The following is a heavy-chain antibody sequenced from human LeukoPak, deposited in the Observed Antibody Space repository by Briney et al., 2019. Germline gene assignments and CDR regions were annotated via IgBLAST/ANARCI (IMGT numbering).Heavy chain of an antibody. CDR2: ISSSSSTI. Sequence: GGSLRLSCAASGFTFSSYSMNWVRQAPGKGLEWVSYISSSSSTIYYADSAKGRFTISRDNAKNSLYLQMNSLRAEDTAVYYCASTLDIVATIEGDYWGQGTLVTVSS. V-gene: IGHV3-48*01. CDR1: GFTFSSYS. J-gene: IGHJ4*02. D-gene: IGHD5-12*01. CDR3: ASTLDIVATIEGDY.